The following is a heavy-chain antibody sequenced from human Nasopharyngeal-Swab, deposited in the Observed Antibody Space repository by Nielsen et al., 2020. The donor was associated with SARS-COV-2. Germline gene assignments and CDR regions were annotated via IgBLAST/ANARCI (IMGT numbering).Heavy chain of an antibody. CDR3: ARDQIAVAGTSYYYGMDV. J-gene: IGHJ6*02. Sequence: SLKISCAASGFTFSSYWMSWVRQAPGKGLEWVANIKQDGSEKYYVDSVKGRFTISRDNAKNSLYLQMNSLRAEDTAVYYCARDQIAVAGTSYYYGMDVWGQGTTVTVSS. CDR1: GFTFSSYW. CDR2: IKQDGSEK. V-gene: IGHV3-7*01. D-gene: IGHD6-19*01.